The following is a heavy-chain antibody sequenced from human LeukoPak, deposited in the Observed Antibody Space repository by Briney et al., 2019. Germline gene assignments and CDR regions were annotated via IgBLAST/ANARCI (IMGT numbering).Heavy chain of an antibody. J-gene: IGHJ6*03. D-gene: IGHD3-9*01. CDR1: GYTFTGYY. CDR3: ARVRYFDLGGEDMDV. CDR2: INPNSGGT. V-gene: IGHV1-2*02. Sequence: ASVKVSCEASGYTFTGYYMHWVRQAPGQGLEWMGWINPNSGGTNYAQKFQGRVTMTRDTSISTAYMELSRLRSDDTAVYYCARVRYFDLGGEDMDVWGKGTTVTVSS.